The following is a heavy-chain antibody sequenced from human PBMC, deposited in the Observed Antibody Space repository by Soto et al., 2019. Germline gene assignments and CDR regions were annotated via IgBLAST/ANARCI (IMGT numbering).Heavy chain of an antibody. CDR3: STLLRLSRTIPETGFGWFDP. D-gene: IGHD2-2*02. J-gene: IGHJ5*02. V-gene: IGHV1-2*02. CDR1: GYNFIDNY. CDR2: INTYSGDT. Sequence: GFSVKVSCKASGYNFIDNYSHWLRQAPGQGLEWMGWINTYSGDTKYGHTFQGRVTMTRDTSISSDYMEQSRLTSADTAVYYFSTLLRLSRTIPETGFGWFDPWGQGTLVTV.